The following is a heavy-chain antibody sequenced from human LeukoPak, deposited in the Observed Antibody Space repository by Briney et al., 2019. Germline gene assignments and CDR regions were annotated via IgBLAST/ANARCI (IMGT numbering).Heavy chain of an antibody. Sequence: GGSLRLSCAASGFTFRSYAMNWVRQAPGKGLEWVSAISGSGSATYYADSVKGRFTISRYNSKNTLYLQMNSLRAEDTAVYYCAKDQYGEAFDIWGPGTMVTVSS. V-gene: IGHV3-23*01. J-gene: IGHJ3*02. CDR2: ISGSGSAT. CDR3: AKDQYGEAFDI. D-gene: IGHD4-17*01. CDR1: GFTFRSYA.